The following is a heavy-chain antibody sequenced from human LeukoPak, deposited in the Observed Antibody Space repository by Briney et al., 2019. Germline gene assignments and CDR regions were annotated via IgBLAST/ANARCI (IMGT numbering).Heavy chain of an antibody. CDR1: GGSISSGDYY. CDR3: ARDAVTIFGSGYFDY. V-gene: IGHV4-30-4*08. J-gene: IGHJ4*02. D-gene: IGHD3-3*01. Sequence: PSETLSLTCTVSGGSISSGDYYWSWIRQPPGKGLEWIGYIYYSGSTYYNPSLKSRVTISVDTSKNQFSLKLSSVTAADTAVYYCARDAVTIFGSGYFDYWGQGTLVTVSS. CDR2: IYYSGST.